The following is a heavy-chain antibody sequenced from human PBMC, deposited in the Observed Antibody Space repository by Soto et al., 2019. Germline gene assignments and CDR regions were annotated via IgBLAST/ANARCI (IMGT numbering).Heavy chain of an antibody. Sequence: EVQLLESGGGLVQPGGSLRLSCAASGFTFSSYAMSWVRQAPGKGLEWVSAISGSGGSTYYADSVKGRFTISRDNSKNTLYRQMNSLRAEDTAVYYCATRKETGWSYCSGGSCAGDYWGQGTLVTVSS. D-gene: IGHD2-15*01. CDR2: ISGSGGST. J-gene: IGHJ4*02. CDR3: ATRKETGWSYCSGGSCAGDY. V-gene: IGHV3-23*01. CDR1: GFTFSSYA.